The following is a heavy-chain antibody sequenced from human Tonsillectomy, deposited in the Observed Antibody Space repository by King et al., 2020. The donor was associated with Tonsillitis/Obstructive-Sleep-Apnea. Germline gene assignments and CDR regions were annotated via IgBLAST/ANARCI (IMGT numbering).Heavy chain of an antibody. CDR2: ISGSGGST. CDR3: AKREADFWSGYSLYNWFDP. J-gene: IGHJ5*02. V-gene: IGHV3-23*04. D-gene: IGHD3-3*01. CDR1: GFTFSSYA. Sequence: VQLVESGGGLVQPGGSLRLSCAPSGFTFSSYAMSWVRQAPGKGLEWVSAISGSGGSTYYADSMKGRFTVSRDNSKNTLYLQMNSLRAEDTAVYYCAKREADFWSGYSLYNWFDPWGQGTLVTVSS.